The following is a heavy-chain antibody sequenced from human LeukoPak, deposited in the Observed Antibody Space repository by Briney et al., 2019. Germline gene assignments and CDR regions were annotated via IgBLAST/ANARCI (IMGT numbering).Heavy chain of an antibody. D-gene: IGHD3-10*01. J-gene: IGHJ5*02. CDR3: ARDQFYGSGRGWFDP. V-gene: IGHV1-69*05. CDR2: IIPIFGTA. Sequence: SVKVSCKASGGTFSSYAISWVRQAPGQGLEWMGRIIPIFGTANYAQKFEGRVTITTDESTSTAYMELSSLRSEDTAVYYCARDQFYGSGRGWFDPWGQGTLVTVSS. CDR1: GGTFSSYA.